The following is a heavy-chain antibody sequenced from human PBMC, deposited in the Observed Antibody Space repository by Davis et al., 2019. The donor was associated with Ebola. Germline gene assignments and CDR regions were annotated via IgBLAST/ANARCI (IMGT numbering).Heavy chain of an antibody. J-gene: IGHJ3*01. CDR2: FDPQNNDI. CDR3: AAGGSRGGFDV. V-gene: IGHV1-24*01. CDR1: GYILTELS. Sequence: ASVKVSCKVSGYILTELSIHWVRQSPGQGLEWMGNFDPQNNDIIYAHKFEDRVTMTEDTSTHTAYMELSSLRSDDSAVYYCAAGGSRGGFDVWGQGTMVTVSS. D-gene: IGHD1-26*01.